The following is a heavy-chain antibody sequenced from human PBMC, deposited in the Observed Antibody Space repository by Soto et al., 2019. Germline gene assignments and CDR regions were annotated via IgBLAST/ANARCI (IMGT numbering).Heavy chain of an antibody. CDR2: IGPGRSEE. D-gene: IGHD7-27*01. J-gene: IGHJ4*02. CDR1: GLSFSTSW. V-gene: IGHV3-7*01. CDR3: ARDPAWGALDY. Sequence: EVQLVESGGGLVQPGGSLRLSCAASGLSFSTSWMSWVRQAPGKGLEWVAKIGPGRSEESYVDSVKGRFTITRDNPKNSLFLQMNSLRADDTAVYYCARDPAWGALDYWGQGALVIVSS.